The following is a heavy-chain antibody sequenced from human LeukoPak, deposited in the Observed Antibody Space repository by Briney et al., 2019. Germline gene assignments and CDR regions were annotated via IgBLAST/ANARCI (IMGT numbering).Heavy chain of an antibody. CDR3: ARDSHVDTAINFDY. V-gene: IGHV3-11*06. D-gene: IGHD5-18*01. CDR2: ISSSSSYT. J-gene: IGHJ4*02. Sequence: GGSLRLSCAASGFTFSSYAMSWIRQAPGKGLEWVSYISSSSSYTNYADSVKGRFTISRDNAKNSLYLQMNSLRAEDTAVYYCARDSHVDTAINFDYWGQGTLVTVSS. CDR1: GFTFSSYA.